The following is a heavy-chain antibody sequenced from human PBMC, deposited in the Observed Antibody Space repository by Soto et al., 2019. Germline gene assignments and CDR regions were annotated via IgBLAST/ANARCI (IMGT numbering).Heavy chain of an antibody. Sequence: PSETLSLTCAVYGGSFSGCYWSWIRQPPGKGLEWIGEINHSGSTNYNPSLKSRVTISVDTSKNQFSLKLSSVTAADTAVYYCARGLQGYYMDVWGKGTTVTVSS. CDR1: GGSFSGCY. CDR2: INHSGST. V-gene: IGHV4-34*01. J-gene: IGHJ6*03. CDR3: ARGLQGYYMDV. D-gene: IGHD4-4*01.